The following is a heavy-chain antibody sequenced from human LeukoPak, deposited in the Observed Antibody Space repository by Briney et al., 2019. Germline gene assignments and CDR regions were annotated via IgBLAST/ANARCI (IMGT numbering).Heavy chain of an antibody. J-gene: IGHJ4*02. D-gene: IGHD2-15*01. CDR2: TSWDGGST. CDR1: GFTFDDYA. CDR3: AKAYCSGGSCSIDY. V-gene: IGHV3-43*01. Sequence: GGSLRLSCAASGFTFDDYAMHWVRQAPGKGLEWVSLTSWDGGSTYYADSVKGRFTISRDNSKNSLYLQMNSLRTEDTALYYCAKAYCSGGSCSIDYWGQGTLVTVSS.